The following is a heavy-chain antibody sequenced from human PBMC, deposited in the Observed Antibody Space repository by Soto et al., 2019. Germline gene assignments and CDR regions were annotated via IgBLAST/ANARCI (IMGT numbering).Heavy chain of an antibody. J-gene: IGHJ4*02. CDR3: AKRDRLHCSGGSCYSDFDY. V-gene: IGHV3-23*01. CDR1: GFTFSSYA. CDR2: ISGSGGST. Sequence: GGSLRLSCAASGFTFSSYAMSWVRQAPGKGLEWVSAISGSGGSTYYADSVKGRFTISRDNSKNTLYLQMNSLRADDTAVYYCAKRDRLHCSGGSCYSDFDYWGQGTLVTVSS. D-gene: IGHD2-15*01.